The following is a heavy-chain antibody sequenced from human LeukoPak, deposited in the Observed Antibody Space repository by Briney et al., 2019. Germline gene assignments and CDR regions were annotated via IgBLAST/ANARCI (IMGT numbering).Heavy chain of an antibody. V-gene: IGHV1-69*13. CDR3: ARAIYGDYAFDY. CDR1: GGTFCSYA. Sequence: ASVKVSCKASGGTFCSYAISWVRQAPGQGLEWMGGIIPIFGTANYAQKFQGRVTITADESTSTAYMELSSLRSEDTAVYYCARAIYGDYAFDYWGQGTLVTVSS. D-gene: IGHD4-17*01. J-gene: IGHJ4*02. CDR2: IIPIFGTA.